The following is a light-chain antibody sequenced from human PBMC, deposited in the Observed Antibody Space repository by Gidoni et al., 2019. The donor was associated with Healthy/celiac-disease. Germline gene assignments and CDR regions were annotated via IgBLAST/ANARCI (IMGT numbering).Light chain of an antibody. J-gene: IGLJ2*01. Sequence: QSVFTQPPSVSAAPGQKVPISCSGSSSNIRNNYVSWYQQLPGTAPKLLIYDNNKRPSGIPDRFSGSKSGTSATLGITGLQTGDEADYYCGTWDSSLSAVVFGGGTKLTVL. CDR2: DNN. CDR1: SSNIRNNY. V-gene: IGLV1-51*01. CDR3: GTWDSSLSAVV.